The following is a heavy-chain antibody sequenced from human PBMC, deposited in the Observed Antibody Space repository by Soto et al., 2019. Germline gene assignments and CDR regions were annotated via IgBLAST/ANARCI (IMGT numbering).Heavy chain of an antibody. CDR2: IYYSGST. CDR1: GGSISSYC. CDR3: AREVVGGWNYFDY. Sequence: SETLSLTCTVSGGSISSYCWSWIRQPPGKGLEWIGYIYYSGSTNYNPSLKSRVTISVDTSKNQFSLKLSSVTAADTAVYYCAREVVGGWNYFDYWGQGTLVTVS. D-gene: IGHD6-19*01. V-gene: IGHV4-59*01. J-gene: IGHJ4*02.